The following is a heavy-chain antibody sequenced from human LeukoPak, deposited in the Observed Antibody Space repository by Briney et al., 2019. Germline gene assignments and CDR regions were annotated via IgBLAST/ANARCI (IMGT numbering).Heavy chain of an antibody. CDR3: ARAYDSEDY. V-gene: IGHV4-34*04. CDR2: INHSGST. CDR1: GGSFSGYY. Sequence: PSETLSLTCAVHGGSFSGYYWSSSRQPPGKGLEWIGEINHSGSTNNNPSLKRRATISVATSKHKFSLNLTSVAAAHPAVYFCARAYDSEDYWGQGPLVTVSS. D-gene: IGHD3-3*01. J-gene: IGHJ4*02.